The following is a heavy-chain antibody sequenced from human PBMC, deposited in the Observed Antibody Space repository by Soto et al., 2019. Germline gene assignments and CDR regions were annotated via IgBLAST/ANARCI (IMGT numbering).Heavy chain of an antibody. D-gene: IGHD2-8*01. CDR3: ARSIYCTNGVCYTWGWGGDYYYYYMDV. CDR2: IYYSGST. CDR1: GGSISSYY. J-gene: IGHJ6*03. V-gene: IGHV4-59*01. Sequence: QVQLQESGPGLVKPSETPSLTCTVSGGSISSYYWSWIRQPPGKGLEWIGYIYYSGSTNYNPSLKSRVTISVDTSKNQFSLKLSSVTAADTAVYYCARSIYCTNGVCYTWGWGGDYYYYYMDVWGKGTTVTVSS.